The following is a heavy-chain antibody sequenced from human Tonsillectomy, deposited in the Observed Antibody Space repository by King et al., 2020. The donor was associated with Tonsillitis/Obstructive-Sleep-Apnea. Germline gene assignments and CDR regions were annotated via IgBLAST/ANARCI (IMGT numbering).Heavy chain of an antibody. V-gene: IGHV5-51*03. J-gene: IGHJ4*02. D-gene: IGHD4-11*01. CDR1: GYSFTSYW. CDR2: IYPEDSNT. Sequence: DVQLVESGAEVKKPGESLKISCKGSGYSFTSYWIGWVRQMPGKGLEWMGIIYPEDSNTRYSPSFQGQVTISADKSIGTAYLQWSSLKASDTAMYYCARSGEPPPYDYSNRKVFDFWGQGTLVTVSS. CDR3: ARSGEPPPYDYSNRKVFDF.